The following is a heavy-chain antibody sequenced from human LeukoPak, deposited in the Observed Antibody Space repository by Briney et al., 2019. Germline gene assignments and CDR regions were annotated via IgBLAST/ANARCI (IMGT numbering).Heavy chain of an antibody. V-gene: IGHV3-21*01. CDR2: ISSSSSYI. J-gene: IGHJ4*02. D-gene: IGHD6-19*01. Sequence: GGSLRLPCAASGFTFSSYSMNWVRQAPGKGLEWVSSISSSSSYIYYADSVKGRFTISRDNAKNSLYLQMNSLRAEDTAVYYCARDGSYSSGWGHFDYWGQGTLVTVSS. CDR1: GFTFSSYS. CDR3: ARDGSYSSGWGHFDY.